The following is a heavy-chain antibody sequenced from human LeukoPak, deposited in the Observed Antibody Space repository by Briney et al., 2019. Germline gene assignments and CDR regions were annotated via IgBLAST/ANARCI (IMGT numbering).Heavy chain of an antibody. CDR2: ISGSGGST. D-gene: IGHD6-13*01. CDR1: GFTFSSYA. V-gene: IGHV3-23*01. J-gene: IGHJ4*02. Sequence: PGGSLTLSCAASGFTFSSYAMSWVRQAPGKGLEWVSAISGSGGSTYYADSVKGRFTISRDNSKNTLYLQMNSLRAEDTAVYYCAKGSTAYSSSFHNYWGQGTLVTVSS. CDR3: AKGSTAYSSSFHNY.